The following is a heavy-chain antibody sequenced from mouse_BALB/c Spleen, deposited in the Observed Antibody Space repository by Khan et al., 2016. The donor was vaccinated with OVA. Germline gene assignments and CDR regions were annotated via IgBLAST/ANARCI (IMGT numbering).Heavy chain of an antibody. D-gene: IGHD2-14*01. V-gene: IGHV1-18*01. CDR3: ARDAVRY. Sequence: IQLVQSGPELVKPGASVKISCKTSGYTFPEYTVHWVKQSLGKSLDWIGVINPNNGGTAYNQKFKGKATLTVDKSSSTAYMEFRSLTSEDSAVYYCARDAVRYWGQGTSVTVAS. CDR1: GYTFPEYT. J-gene: IGHJ4*01. CDR2: INPNNGGT.